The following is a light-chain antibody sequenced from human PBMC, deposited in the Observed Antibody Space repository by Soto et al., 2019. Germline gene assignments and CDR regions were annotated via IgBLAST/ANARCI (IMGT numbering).Light chain of an antibody. CDR3: QQYDIWPLT. J-gene: IGKJ4*01. CDR2: GAS. CDR1: QSVSSN. Sequence: EIVMTQSPITLSVSPGERATLSCRASQSVSSNLAWYQQKPGQAPRLLIYGASTRATGIPARFSGSGSGREFTLSISSLQSEDFAVYYCQQYDIWPLTFGGGTKVDIK. V-gene: IGKV3-15*01.